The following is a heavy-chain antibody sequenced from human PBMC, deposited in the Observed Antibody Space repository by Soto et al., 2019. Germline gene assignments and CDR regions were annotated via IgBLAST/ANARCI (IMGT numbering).Heavy chain of an antibody. CDR2: IRSKAYGGTT. D-gene: IGHD2-2*01. Sequence: GGSLRLSCAASGFTFSSYSMNWVRQAPGKGLEWVGFIRSKAYGGTTEYAASVKGRFTISRDDSKSIAYLQMNSLKTEDTAVYYCTRDSPSIVVVQAAIAFDIWGQGTMVTVSS. V-gene: IGHV3-49*04. J-gene: IGHJ3*02. CDR1: GFTFSSYS. CDR3: TRDSPSIVVVQAAIAFDI.